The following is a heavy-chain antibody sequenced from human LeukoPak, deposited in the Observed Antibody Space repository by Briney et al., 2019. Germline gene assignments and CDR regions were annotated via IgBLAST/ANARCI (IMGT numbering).Heavy chain of an antibody. CDR3: ARGYGSSWSPSMALFYFDS. D-gene: IGHD6-13*01. CDR2: MNPNSGNT. Sequence: ASVKVSCKASGYTFTSYGISWVRQAPGQGLEWMGWMNPNSGNTGYAQKFQGRVTMTRNTSISTAYMELSSLRSEDTAVYYCARGYGSSWSPSMALFYFDSWGQGTLVTVSS. J-gene: IGHJ4*02. V-gene: IGHV1-8*02. CDR1: GYTFTSYG.